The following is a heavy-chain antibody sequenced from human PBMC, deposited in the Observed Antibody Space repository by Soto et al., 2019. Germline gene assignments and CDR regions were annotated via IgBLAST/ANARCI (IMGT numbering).Heavy chain of an antibody. J-gene: IGHJ5*02. CDR1: GYTLTELS. Sequence: QVQLVQSGAEVKKPGASVKVSCKVSGYTLTELSMHWVRQAPGKGLEWMGGFDPEDSETIYAQKFQGRVTMTEDTSTDTAYMELSSLRSEDTAVYYCVNGGSNYYWFDPWGQGTLVTVSS. V-gene: IGHV1-24*01. CDR2: FDPEDSET. CDR3: VNGGSNYYWFDP. D-gene: IGHD4-4*01.